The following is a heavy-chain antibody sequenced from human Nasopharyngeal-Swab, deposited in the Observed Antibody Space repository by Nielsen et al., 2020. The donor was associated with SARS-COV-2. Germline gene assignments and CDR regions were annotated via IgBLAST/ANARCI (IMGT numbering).Heavy chain of an antibody. V-gene: IGHV7-4-1*02. Sequence: WVRQAPGKGLEWMGWINANTGNTTYAQGFTGRFVFSWDTSVSAEYLQISGLKAEDTAVYYCERVNVVYYYYGMDVWGQGTTVTVSS. CDR2: INANTGNT. J-gene: IGHJ6*02. CDR3: ERVNVVYYYYGMDV. D-gene: IGHD2-15*01.